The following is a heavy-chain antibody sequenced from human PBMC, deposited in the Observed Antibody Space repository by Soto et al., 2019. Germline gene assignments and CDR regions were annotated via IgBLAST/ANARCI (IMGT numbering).Heavy chain of an antibody. CDR1: GGSISSSSYY. Sequence: SETLSLTCTVSGGSISSSSYYWGWIRQPPGKGLEWIGSIYYSGSTYYNPSLKSRVTISVDTSKNQFSLKLSSVTAADTAVYYCARLVVTKFWYYYGMDVWGQGTTVTVSS. D-gene: IGHD3-9*01. CDR3: ARLVVTKFWYYYGMDV. J-gene: IGHJ6*02. CDR2: IYYSGST. V-gene: IGHV4-39*01.